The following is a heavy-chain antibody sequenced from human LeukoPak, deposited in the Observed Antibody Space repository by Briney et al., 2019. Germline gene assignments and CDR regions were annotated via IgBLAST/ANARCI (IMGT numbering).Heavy chain of an antibody. CDR2: INPNSGGT. V-gene: IGHV1-2*02. J-gene: IGHJ4*02. Sequence: ASVKVSCKASGYTFTGYYMHWVRQAPAQGLEWMGGINPNSGGTNYAQKFQGRVTITRDTSISTAYMELSRLRSDDTAVYYCARDLLIVGAPSPSLWGQGTLVTVSS. D-gene: IGHD1-26*01. CDR1: GYTFTGYY. CDR3: ARDLLIVGAPSPSL.